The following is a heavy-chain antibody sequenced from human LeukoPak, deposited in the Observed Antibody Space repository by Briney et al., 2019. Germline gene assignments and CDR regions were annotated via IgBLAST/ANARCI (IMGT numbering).Heavy chain of an antibody. CDR3: ARGASVNYHYFDY. J-gene: IGHJ4*02. CDR1: GGSISSYY. V-gene: IGHV4-59*12. Sequence: SETLSLTCTVSGGSISSYYWSWIRQPPGKGLEWIAYISDIGSINYNPSLKSRVTISLDTSKNQFSLKLSSVTAADTAVYYCARGASVNYHYFDYWGQGILVTVSS. D-gene: IGHD1-26*01. CDR2: ISDIGSI.